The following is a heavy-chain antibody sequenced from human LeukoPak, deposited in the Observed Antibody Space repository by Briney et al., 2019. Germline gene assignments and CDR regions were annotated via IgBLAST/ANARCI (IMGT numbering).Heavy chain of an antibody. CDR3: VRTEGGVRGLSPDY. CDR1: GFTFSSFE. J-gene: IGHJ4*02. V-gene: IGHV3-48*03. D-gene: IGHD3-10*01. CDR2: ISSSGLTI. Sequence: GGSLRLSCAASGFTFSSFEMNWVRQAPRKGLEWISYISSSGLTIYYADSVKGRFTISRDNAKNSLYLQMNSLRAEDTAVYYCVRTEGGVRGLSPDYWGQGTLVTVSS.